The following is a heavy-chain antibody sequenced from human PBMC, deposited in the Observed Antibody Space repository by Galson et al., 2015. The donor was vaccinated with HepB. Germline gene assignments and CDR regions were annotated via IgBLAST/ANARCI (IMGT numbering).Heavy chain of an antibody. J-gene: IGHJ4*02. D-gene: IGHD3-3*01. V-gene: IGHV3-7*03. CDR3: VRDRGFGVDDY. CDR1: GFRFSDYW. CDR2: MKTEGFVI. Sequence: SLRLSCAASGFRFSDYWMSWVRQAPGKGPEWAANMKTEGFVIRYADSVRGRFTISRDNPKNSMYLQMDSLRVEDTAVYYCVRDRGFGVDDYWGQGTLVTVSS.